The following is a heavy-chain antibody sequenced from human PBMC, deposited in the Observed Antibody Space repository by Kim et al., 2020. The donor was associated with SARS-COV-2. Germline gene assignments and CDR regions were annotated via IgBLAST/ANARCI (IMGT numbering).Heavy chain of an antibody. CDR1: GYTFTGYY. D-gene: IGHD3-22*01. J-gene: IGHJ4*02. CDR3: AIGSDANSYDSSGYAGH. CDR2: INPNSGGT. Sequence: ASVKVSCKASGYTFTGYYMHWVRQAPGQGLDWMGRINPNSGGTHYAQKFQGRVTMTRDTSISTAYMELSRLTSDDTTVYYCAIGSDANSYDSSGYAGHWGQGTLVTVSS. V-gene: IGHV1-2*06.